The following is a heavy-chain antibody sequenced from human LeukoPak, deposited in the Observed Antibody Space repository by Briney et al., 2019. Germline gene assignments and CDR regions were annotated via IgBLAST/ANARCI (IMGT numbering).Heavy chain of an antibody. D-gene: IGHD3-10*01. Sequence: PSETLSLTCAVYGGSFSGYYWSWIRQPQGKGLEWIGEINHSGSTNYNPSLKSRVTISVDTSKNQFSLKLSSVTAADTAVYYCARGDGEAFDIWGQGTMVTVSS. J-gene: IGHJ3*02. CDR3: ARGDGEAFDI. CDR1: GGSFSGYY. CDR2: INHSGST. V-gene: IGHV4-34*01.